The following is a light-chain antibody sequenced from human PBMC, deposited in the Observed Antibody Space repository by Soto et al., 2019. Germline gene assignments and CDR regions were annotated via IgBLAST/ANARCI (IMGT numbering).Light chain of an antibody. V-gene: IGKV1-6*01. CDR2: AAS. CDR3: QQSYSTPIT. Sequence: AIQMTQSPSSLSASVGDRVTITCRASQGIRDNLGWYQHKPGKAPQLLIYAASTLQSGVPPRFSGSGSGTDFSLTISSLQPEDFATYYCQQSYSTPITFGGGTKVDIK. J-gene: IGKJ4*01. CDR1: QGIRDN.